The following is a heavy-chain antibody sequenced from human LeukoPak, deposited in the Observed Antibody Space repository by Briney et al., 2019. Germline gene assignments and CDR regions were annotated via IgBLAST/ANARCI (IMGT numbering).Heavy chain of an antibody. CDR3: ARGYHYGYNDY. CDR2: IYTSGST. Sequence: SETLSLTRTVSGGSISSGSYHWSWIRQSAGKGLEWIGRIYTSGSTNYRPSLKSRVTISGDTSNNQFSLRLSSMTAADTAVYYCARGYHYGYNDYWGQGILVTVSS. J-gene: IGHJ4*02. D-gene: IGHD5-18*01. V-gene: IGHV4-61*02. CDR1: GGSISSGSYH.